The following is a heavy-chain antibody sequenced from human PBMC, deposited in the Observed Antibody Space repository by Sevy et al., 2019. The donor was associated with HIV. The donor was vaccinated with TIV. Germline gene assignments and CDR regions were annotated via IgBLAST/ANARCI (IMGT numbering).Heavy chain of an antibody. Sequence: ASVKVSCKASGYTFTNYEINWVRQATGQGLEWMGRMNPNSGETGYAPQFHGRVTMTRNTSLKIAYMELSSLTSDDTAVYYCARDEQRPYYYGSGNMGHWGQGTPVTVSS. D-gene: IGHD3-10*01. CDR3: ARDEQRPYYYGSGNMGH. V-gene: IGHV1-8*01. CDR1: GYTFTNYE. CDR2: MNPNSGET. J-gene: IGHJ4*02.